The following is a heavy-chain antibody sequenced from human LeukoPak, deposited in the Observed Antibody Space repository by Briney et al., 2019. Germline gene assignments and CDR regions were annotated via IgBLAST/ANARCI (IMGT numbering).Heavy chain of an antibody. CDR2: IIPIFGTA. V-gene: IGHV1-69*13. CDR3: AKEVHYYDSSDYFPLGY. CDR1: GGTFSSYA. D-gene: IGHD3-22*01. Sequence: ASVKVSCKASGGTFSSYAISWVRQAPGQGLEWMGGIIPIFGTANYAQKFQGRVTITADESTSTAYMELSSLRSEDTAVYYCAKEVHYYDSSDYFPLGYWGQGTLITVSS. J-gene: IGHJ4*02.